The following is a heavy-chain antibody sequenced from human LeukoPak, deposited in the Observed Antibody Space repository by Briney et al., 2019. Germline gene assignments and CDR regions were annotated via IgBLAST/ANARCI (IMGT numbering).Heavy chain of an antibody. CDR2: ISRSSRHV. Sequence: PGGSLRLSCAASGFTFSDYSMNWVRQAPGKGLEWVSSISRSSRHVYYAGSVKGRFTISRDNAKNSLYLQMNSLRAEDMAVYFCVGDLMGSGSTTAYLHHWGQGTLVTVSS. D-gene: IGHD1-1*01. CDR3: VGDLMGSGSTTAYLHH. CDR1: GFTFSDYS. V-gene: IGHV3-21*01. J-gene: IGHJ1*01.